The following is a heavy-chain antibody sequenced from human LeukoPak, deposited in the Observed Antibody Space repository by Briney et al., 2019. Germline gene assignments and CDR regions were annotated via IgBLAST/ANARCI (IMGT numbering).Heavy chain of an antibody. V-gene: IGHV3-74*01. CDR1: GFTFSNYW. Sequence: SGGSLRLSCAASGFTFSNYWMHWVRQGPGKGLVWVSRINSDGSNTAYADSVKGRFTISRDTSKNTLYLQINSLRVEDTAVYYCIVFGDSNHWGQGTLVTVSS. J-gene: IGHJ5*02. CDR3: IVFGDSNH. CDR2: INSDGSNT. D-gene: IGHD4-17*01.